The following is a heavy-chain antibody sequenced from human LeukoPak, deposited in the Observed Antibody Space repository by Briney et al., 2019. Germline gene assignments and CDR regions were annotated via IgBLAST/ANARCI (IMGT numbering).Heavy chain of an antibody. J-gene: IGHJ4*02. CDR2: ISGSGGST. CDR3: AKPVQYYYDSSGYLH. Sequence: PGGSLRLSCAASGFTFSSYAMSWVRQAPGKGLEWVSAISGSGGSTYYADSVKGRFTISRDNSKNTLYLQMNSLRAEDTAVYYCAKPVQYYYDSSGYLHWGQGTLVTVSS. D-gene: IGHD3-22*01. CDR1: GFTFSSYA. V-gene: IGHV3-23*01.